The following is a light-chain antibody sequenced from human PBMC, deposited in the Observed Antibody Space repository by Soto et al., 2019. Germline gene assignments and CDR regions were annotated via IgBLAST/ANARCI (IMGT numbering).Light chain of an antibody. CDR2: DAS. CDR3: PRSYGRIAIT. CDR1: QGISSY. V-gene: IGKV1-39*01. Sequence: YVCENNTFTXXASQGISSYLAWYQQEPGKTSKLLIYDASSFEIGVPSRFSGRGSGTDFTLTMSGLRRVASATCCCPRSYGRIAITFGQGARMEIK. J-gene: IGKJ5*01.